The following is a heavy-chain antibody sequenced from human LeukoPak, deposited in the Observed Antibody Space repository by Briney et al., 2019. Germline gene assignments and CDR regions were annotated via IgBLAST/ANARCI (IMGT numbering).Heavy chain of an antibody. J-gene: IGHJ6*01. D-gene: IGHD2-2*01. V-gene: IGHV1-18*01. CDR2: ISAYNGNT. Sequence: SVKVSCKASVYTFTSYRISWVRQAPGQGLEWMGWISAYNGNTNYAQKLHGRVTMPTDTSTSTAYIELRSLRSDVTAVYYRARGFIVVVPAAMPPGMDVWGQGTTVTVSS. CDR1: VYTFTSYR. CDR3: ARGFIVVVPAAMPPGMDV.